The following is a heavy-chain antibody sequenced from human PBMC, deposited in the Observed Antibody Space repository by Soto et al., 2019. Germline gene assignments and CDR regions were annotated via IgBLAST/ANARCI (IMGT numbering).Heavy chain of an antibody. Sequence: ESLKISCKGSGYSFTSYWISWVRQMPGKGLEWMGRIDPSDSYTNYSPSFQGHVTISADKSISTAYLQWSSLKASDTAMYYCATDYDILTGDPYYFDYWGQGTLVTVSS. CDR2: IDPSDSYT. V-gene: IGHV5-10-1*01. J-gene: IGHJ4*02. CDR3: ATDYDILTGDPYYFDY. CDR1: GYSFTSYW. D-gene: IGHD3-9*01.